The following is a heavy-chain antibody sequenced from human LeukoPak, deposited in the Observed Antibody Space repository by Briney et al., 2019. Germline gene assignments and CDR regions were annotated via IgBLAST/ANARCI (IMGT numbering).Heavy chain of an antibody. CDR2: IWYDGSNK. CDR1: GFTFSSYG. CDR3: ARDGSYGPYYYYGMDV. D-gene: IGHD5-18*01. V-gene: IGHV3-33*01. J-gene: IGHJ6*02. Sequence: PGGSLRLSCAASGFTFSSYGMHWVRQAPGKGLEWVAVIWYDGSNKYYADSVKGRFTISRDNSKNTLYLQMNSLRAEDTAVYYCARDGSYGPYYYYGMDVWGQGTTVTVSS.